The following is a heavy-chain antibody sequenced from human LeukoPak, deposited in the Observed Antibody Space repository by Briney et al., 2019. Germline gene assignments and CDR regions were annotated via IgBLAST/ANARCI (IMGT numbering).Heavy chain of an antibody. Sequence: GGSLRLSCAASGFTFSSYAMSWVRQAPGKGLEWVSTISGNGAYTYYAHSVKGRFTISRDNSKNTLYLQMNSLRAEDTAVYYCAKYFASGSYYKLPHWGQGTLVTVSS. CDR1: GFTFSSYA. CDR2: ISGNGAYT. CDR3: AKYFASGSYYKLPH. V-gene: IGHV3-23*01. D-gene: IGHD3-10*01. J-gene: IGHJ1*01.